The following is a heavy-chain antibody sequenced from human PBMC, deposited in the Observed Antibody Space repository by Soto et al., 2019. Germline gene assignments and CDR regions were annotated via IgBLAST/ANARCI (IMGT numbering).Heavy chain of an antibody. Sequence: PVGSLRLSCAASGFSVGGNHLTWVRQAPGKGLEWVAVIHTSGDTYYADSVQGRFTISRDNSKNTVYLQMNSLRVGDTAMYFCARGVNDDSWGQGTLVTVS. J-gene: IGHJ4*02. CDR1: GFSVGGNH. V-gene: IGHV3-53*01. D-gene: IGHD2-8*01. CDR3: ARGVNDDS. CDR2: IHTSGDT.